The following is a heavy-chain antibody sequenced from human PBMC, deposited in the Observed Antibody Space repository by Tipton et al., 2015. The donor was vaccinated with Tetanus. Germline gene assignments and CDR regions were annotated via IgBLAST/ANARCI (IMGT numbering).Heavy chain of an antibody. V-gene: IGHV4-61*01. Sequence: TLSLTCTVSGGSVNDGRFYWTWIRQPPGKALEWVAHIYYSGSATYNPSVASRAAVSIDMSKNQFSLRLSSVTAADTAVYYCARDHGITWGGMGYYYGMDVWGQGTTVTVSS. CDR2: IYYSGSA. CDR1: GGSVNDGRFY. D-gene: IGHD3-16*01. CDR3: ARDHGITWGGMGYYYGMDV. J-gene: IGHJ6*02.